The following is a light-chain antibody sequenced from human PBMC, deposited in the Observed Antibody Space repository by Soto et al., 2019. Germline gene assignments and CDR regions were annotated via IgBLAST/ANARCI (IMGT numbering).Light chain of an antibody. CDR3: SSYTSSNTYV. Sequence: QSVLTQPASVSGSPGQSITISCTGTSSDVGGYNFVSWFQQHPGEAPKLMIYDVSNRPSGVSNHFSGSKSGNTASLTISGLQAEDEADYYCSSYTSSNTYVFGTGTKLT. V-gene: IGLV2-14*01. CDR2: DVS. J-gene: IGLJ1*01. CDR1: SSDVGGYNF.